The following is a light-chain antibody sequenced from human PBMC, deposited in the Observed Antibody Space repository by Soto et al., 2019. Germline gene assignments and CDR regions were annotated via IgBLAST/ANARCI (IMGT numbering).Light chain of an antibody. CDR1: QSLLHSNGYNY. Sequence: DIVMTQSPLSLPVTPGEPAPISCRSSQSLLHSNGYNYLDWYLQKPGQSPQLLIYLGSNRASGVPDRFSGSGSGTEFTLKISRVEAEDVGVYYCMQALQTPYTFRQGTKLEIK. V-gene: IGKV2-28*01. CDR3: MQALQTPYT. CDR2: LGS. J-gene: IGKJ2*01.